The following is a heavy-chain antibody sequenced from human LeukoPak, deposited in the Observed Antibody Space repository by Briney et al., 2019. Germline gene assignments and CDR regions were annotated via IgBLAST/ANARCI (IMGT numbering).Heavy chain of an antibody. V-gene: IGHV1-2*02. CDR1: GYTFTGYY. Sequence: ASVKVSCKASGYTFTGYYMHWVRQAPGQGLEWMGWINPNNGGTNYAQKFQGRVTMTRDTSITTAYMELSRLRSDDTAVYYCARGNFEDYYYYYGMDVWGQGTTVTVSS. D-gene: IGHD4-11*01. J-gene: IGHJ6*02. CDR2: INPNNGGT. CDR3: ARGNFEDYYYYYGMDV.